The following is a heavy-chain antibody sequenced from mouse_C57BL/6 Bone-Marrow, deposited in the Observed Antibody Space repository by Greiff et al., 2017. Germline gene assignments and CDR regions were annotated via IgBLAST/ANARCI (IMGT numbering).Heavy chain of an antibody. CDR3: ARESGWLLRLDY. D-gene: IGHD2-3*01. CDR2: IDPSDSYT. Sequence: QVQLQQPGAELVMPGASVKLSCKASGYTFTSYWMHWVKQRPGQGLEWIGEIDPSDSYTNYNQKFKGKSTLTVDKSSSTAYMQLSSLTSEDSAVYYCARESGWLLRLDYWGQGTTLTVSS. J-gene: IGHJ2*01. CDR1: GYTFTSYW. V-gene: IGHV1-69*01.